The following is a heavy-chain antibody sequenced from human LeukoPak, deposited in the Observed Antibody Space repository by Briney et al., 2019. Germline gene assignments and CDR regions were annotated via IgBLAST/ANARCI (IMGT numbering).Heavy chain of an antibody. CDR3: ARLGSSGWDY. CDR2: IIPILGIA. D-gene: IGHD6-19*01. CDR1: GGTFSSYA. V-gene: IGHV1-69*04. Sequence: GSSVKVSCKASGGTFSSYAISWVRQAPGQGLEWMGRIIPILGIANYAQKFQGRVTITADKSTSTAYMELSNLRSEDTAVYYCARLGSSGWDYWGQGTLVTVSS. J-gene: IGHJ4*02.